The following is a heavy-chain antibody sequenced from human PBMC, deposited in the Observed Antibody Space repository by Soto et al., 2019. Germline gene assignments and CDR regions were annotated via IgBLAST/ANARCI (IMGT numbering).Heavy chain of an antibody. V-gene: IGHV5-51*01. D-gene: IGHD2-2*01. J-gene: IGHJ6*02. Sequence: GESLKISCQTSGYTLTNYWVGWVRQMHGGGLEWLGIIFPGGFDARYSPSFEGQVTISADRSTATAFLQWSSLKASDTALYFCAKPVALYHPSDAWGQGTTVTVSS. CDR3: AKPVALYHPSDA. CDR2: IFPGGFDA. CDR1: GYTLTNYW.